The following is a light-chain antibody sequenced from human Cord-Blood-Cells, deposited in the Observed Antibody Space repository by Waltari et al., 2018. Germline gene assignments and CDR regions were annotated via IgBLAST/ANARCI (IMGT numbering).Light chain of an antibody. CDR1: QSISSY. CDR3: RRSNSTPIT. CDR2: AAS. V-gene: IGKV1-39*01. J-gene: IGKJ5*01. Sequence: DIQMTQSPSSLSASVGDRVTITCRASQSISSYLNWYQQKPGKAPKLLIYAASSLQSGVPSRFNGSGTRTDITLTIGSLQEEDLGSYYGRRSNSTPITFSQGTRLVI.